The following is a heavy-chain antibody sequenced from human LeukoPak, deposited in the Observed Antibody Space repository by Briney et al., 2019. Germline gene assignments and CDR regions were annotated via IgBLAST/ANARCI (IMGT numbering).Heavy chain of an antibody. Sequence: PSETLSLTCAVYGGSFSGYYWSWIRQPPGKGLEWIGEINHSGSTNYNPSLKSRVTISVDTSKNQFSLKLSSVTAADTAVYYCARGLRWLQSKRGFDYWGQGTLATVSS. CDR3: ARGLRWLQSKRGFDY. D-gene: IGHD5-24*01. CDR2: INHSGST. J-gene: IGHJ4*02. CDR1: GGSFSGYY. V-gene: IGHV4-34*01.